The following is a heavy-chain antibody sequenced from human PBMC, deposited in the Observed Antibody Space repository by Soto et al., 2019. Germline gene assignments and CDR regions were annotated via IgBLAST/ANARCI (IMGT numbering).Heavy chain of an antibody. V-gene: IGHV4-59*01. CDR2: IYYSGST. D-gene: IGHD4-17*01. Sequence: QVQLQESGPGLVKPSETLSLTCTVSGGSISSYYWSWIRQPPGKGLHWIGYIYYSGSTNYDPTLKSRVTIAVDTSKNQRSLKLSSVTAADTAVYYCARGGDYDYYGMDVWGQGTTFTLSS. J-gene: IGHJ6*02. CDR3: ARGGDYDYYGMDV. CDR1: GGSISSYY.